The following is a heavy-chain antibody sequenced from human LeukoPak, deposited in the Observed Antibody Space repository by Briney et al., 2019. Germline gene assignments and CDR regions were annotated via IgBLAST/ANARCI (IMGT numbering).Heavy chain of an antibody. V-gene: IGHV4-30-4*01. CDR1: GGSIXXXXYY. Sequence: LTCTVSGGSIXXXXYYXGXIXXPXGXGVQWIAYIYYSGSTYYNPSLKSRVTISVDTSKNQFSLKLSSVTAADTAVYYCATGIYNWFDPWGQGTLVTVSS. J-gene: IGHJ5*02. CDR3: ATGIYNWFDP. D-gene: IGHD3-3*02. CDR2: IYYSGST.